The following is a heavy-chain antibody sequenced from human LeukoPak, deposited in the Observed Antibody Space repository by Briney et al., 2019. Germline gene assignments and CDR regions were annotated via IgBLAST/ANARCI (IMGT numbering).Heavy chain of an antibody. J-gene: IGHJ6*02. V-gene: IGHV4-59*11. CDR3: ARFGVDYDMVV. CDR2: IHYSGKA. Sequence: PSETLSLTCTVSGGSISGHYWTWVRQPPGEGLEWIGQIHYSGKADYNPSLRSRITISVDTSKNQMSLKVTSVTAADTAVYYCARFGVDYDMVVWGQGTTVTVS. D-gene: IGHD3-16*01. CDR1: GGSISGHY.